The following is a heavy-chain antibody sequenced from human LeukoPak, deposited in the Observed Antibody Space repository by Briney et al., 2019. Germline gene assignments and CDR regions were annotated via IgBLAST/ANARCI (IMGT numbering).Heavy chain of an antibody. V-gene: IGHV4-34*01. CDR1: GASFRNYY. D-gene: IGHD2-2*01. Sequence: ETLSLTCAVYGASFRNYYWSWIRQTPGKGLEWIGEIDHSGSTNYNPSLRSRVTISLDTSKNQFSLKVTSVTAADTAVYYCARSGTYQYSSTSDYWGQGTLVTVSS. J-gene: IGHJ4*02. CDR2: IDHSGST. CDR3: ARSGTYQYSSTSDY.